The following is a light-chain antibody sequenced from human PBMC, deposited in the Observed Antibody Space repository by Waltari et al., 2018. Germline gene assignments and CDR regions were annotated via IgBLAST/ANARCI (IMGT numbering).Light chain of an antibody. CDR3: QKYVNLPAT. J-gene: IGKJ1*01. CDR1: QSVGRY. V-gene: IGKV3-20*01. Sequence: EIVLTQSPGTLSLSPGERATLSCRASQSVGRYLAWYQQKPGQAPRLLIHDASPRATGIPDRFSGSGSGTDFSLTISRLESEDFAVYYCQKYVNLPATFGQGTKVEIK. CDR2: DAS.